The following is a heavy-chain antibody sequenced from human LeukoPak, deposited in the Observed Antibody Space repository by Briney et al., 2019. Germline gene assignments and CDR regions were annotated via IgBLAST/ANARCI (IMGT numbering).Heavy chain of an antibody. Sequence: GGSLTLPCVASGLTFSTCGVHWPPQAPGKGLEGLIHIRYDESATYYADSVKGRFTISRKNSKNTLYLQMNSLRGEDTAVYYCAKGGNGYSYGYFDYWGQGTLVTVSS. CDR1: GLTFSTCG. CDR3: AKGGNGYSYGYFDY. CDR2: IRYDESAT. D-gene: IGHD5-18*01. J-gene: IGHJ4*02. V-gene: IGHV3-30*02.